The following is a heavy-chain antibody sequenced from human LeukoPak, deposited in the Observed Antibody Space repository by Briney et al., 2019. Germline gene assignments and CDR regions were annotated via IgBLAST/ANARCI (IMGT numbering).Heavy chain of an antibody. CDR3: AKVSPEGRPYGSGSYYNDY. J-gene: IGHJ4*02. Sequence: GGSLRLSCAASGFTFSGYAMAWVRQAPGKGLEWVSSIRGSGDNTYYADSVRGRFTISRDNSKSTLYLQMNSLRVEDTAVYYRAKVSPEGRPYGSGSYYNDYWGQGTLVTVSS. V-gene: IGHV3-23*01. CDR2: IRGSGDNT. CDR1: GFTFSGYA. D-gene: IGHD3-10*01.